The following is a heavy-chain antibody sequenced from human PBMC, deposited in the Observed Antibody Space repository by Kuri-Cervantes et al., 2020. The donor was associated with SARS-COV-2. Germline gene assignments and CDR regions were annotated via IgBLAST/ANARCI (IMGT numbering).Heavy chain of an antibody. CDR1: GDSVSSNSAG. CDR2: TYYRSKWYH. CDR3: ARVTTGTLDY. J-gene: IGHJ4*02. V-gene: IGHV6-1*01. Sequence: SETLSLTFALSGDSVSSNSAGWNWIRQSPSRGLEWLGRTYYRSKWYHDYAVSVKSRIIINPDTSKNQFSLQLSSVTPEDTAVYYCARVTTGTLDYWGQGTLVTVSS. D-gene: IGHD1-1*01.